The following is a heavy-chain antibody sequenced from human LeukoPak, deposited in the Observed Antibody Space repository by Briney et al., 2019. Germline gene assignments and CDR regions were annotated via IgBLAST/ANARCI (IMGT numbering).Heavy chain of an antibody. CDR1: GFTFSSYG. CDR2: ISSSGGRT. D-gene: IGHD3-22*01. Sequence: GGTLRLSCAASGFTFSSYGMSWVRQAPGKGLEWVSAISSSGGRTDNADSVKGRFTISRDNSKNTLYLQMNSLRAEDTAVYYCAKDHYYDSSGYYDYWGQGTLVTVSS. V-gene: IGHV3-23*01. J-gene: IGHJ4*02. CDR3: AKDHYYDSSGYYDY.